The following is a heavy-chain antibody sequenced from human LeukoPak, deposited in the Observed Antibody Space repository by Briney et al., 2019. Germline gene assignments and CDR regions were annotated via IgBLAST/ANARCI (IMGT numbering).Heavy chain of an antibody. Sequence: SETLSLTCTVSGGSISSGDYYWSWIRQPPGKGLEWIGYIYYSGSTYYNPSLESRVTISVDTSKNQFSLKLSSVTAADTAVYYCARGGLVSSPNDYWGQGTLVTVSS. CDR1: GGSISSGDYY. D-gene: IGHD3-9*01. V-gene: IGHV4-30-4*01. J-gene: IGHJ4*02. CDR2: IYYSGST. CDR3: ARGGLVSSPNDY.